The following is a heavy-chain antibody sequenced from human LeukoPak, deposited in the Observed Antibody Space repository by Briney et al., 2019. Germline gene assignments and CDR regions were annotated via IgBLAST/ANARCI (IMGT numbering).Heavy chain of an antibody. V-gene: IGHV4-39*01. CDR1: GGSISSGDYY. CDR3: ARWGLDTAMVKMGAFDI. D-gene: IGHD5-18*01. CDR2: IYYSGST. Sequence: SETLSVTCTVSGGSISSGDYYWSWIRQPPGKGLEWIGSIYYSGSTYYNPSLKSRVTISVDTSKNQFSLKLSSVTAADTAVYYCARWGLDTAMVKMGAFDIWGQGTMVTVSS. J-gene: IGHJ3*02.